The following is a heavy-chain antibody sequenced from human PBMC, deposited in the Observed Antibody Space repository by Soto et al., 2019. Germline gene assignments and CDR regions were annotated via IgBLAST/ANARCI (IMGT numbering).Heavy chain of an antibody. CDR3: TKSCAGYVNSGYYGGDYES. V-gene: IGHV4-59*01. CDR1: AGSMNNYY. Sequence: SETLCLTCTVSAGSMNNYYWSWIRQAPGKGLQYIGYISYMGTTNYNPSLNSRLTISIDTSKNQFSLKLTSLTSADTALYYCTKSCAGYVNSGYYGGDYESWGRGTLVSVCS. J-gene: IGHJ4*02. CDR2: ISYMGTT. D-gene: IGHD3-22*01.